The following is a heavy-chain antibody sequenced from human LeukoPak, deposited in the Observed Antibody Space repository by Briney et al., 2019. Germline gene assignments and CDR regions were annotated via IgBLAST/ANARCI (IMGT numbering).Heavy chain of an antibody. Sequence: ASVKVSCKASGYTFTSYGISWVRQAPGQGLEWMGWISAYNGNTNYAQKLQGRVTMTTDTSTSTAYMELRSLRSDDTAVCYCAREVSGIGSNSADYWGQGTLVTVSS. V-gene: IGHV1-18*01. CDR1: GYTFTSYG. CDR3: AREVSGIGSNSADY. J-gene: IGHJ4*02. D-gene: IGHD6-13*01. CDR2: ISAYNGNT.